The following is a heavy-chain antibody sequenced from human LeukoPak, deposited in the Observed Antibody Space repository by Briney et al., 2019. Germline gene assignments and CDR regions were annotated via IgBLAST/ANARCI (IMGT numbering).Heavy chain of an antibody. CDR2: IYYSGNT. Sequence: PSETLSLTCTVSGGSIRSYYWTWIRQPPGKGLEWLGYIYYSGNTFYNPSLKSRVIISVDTSKNQFSLNLASVTAADTAVYYCARRLDWIDHDAFGIWGQGTMVSVSS. D-gene: IGHD1-1*01. CDR3: ARRLDWIDHDAFGI. CDR1: GGSIRSYY. J-gene: IGHJ3*02. V-gene: IGHV4-59*08.